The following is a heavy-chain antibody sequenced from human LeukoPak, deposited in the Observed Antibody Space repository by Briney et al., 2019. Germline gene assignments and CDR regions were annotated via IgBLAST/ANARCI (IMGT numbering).Heavy chain of an antibody. CDR3: ASTYYYDSSGYCYLDY. CDR2: IYHSGST. D-gene: IGHD3-22*01. CDR1: GGSISSGGYS. Sequence: SETLSLTCAVSGGSISSGGYSWSWIRQPPGKGLEWIGYIYHSGSTYYNPSLKSRVTISVDRSKNQFSLKLSSVTAADTAVYYCASTYYYDSSGYCYLDYWGQGTLVTVSS. J-gene: IGHJ4*02. V-gene: IGHV4-30-2*01.